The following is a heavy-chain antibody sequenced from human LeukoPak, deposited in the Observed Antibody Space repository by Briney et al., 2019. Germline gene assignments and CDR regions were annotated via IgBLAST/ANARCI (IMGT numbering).Heavy chain of an antibody. V-gene: IGHV4-34*01. D-gene: IGHD3-16*02. CDR1: GGSFSGYY. J-gene: IGHJ4*02. CDR2: INHSGST. CDR3: AXXXXXXXXYXXGSYRDRSGYYFDY. Sequence: SETLSLTCAVYGGSFSGYYWSWIRQPPGKGLEWIGEINHSGSTNYNPSLKSRVTISVDTSKNQFSLKLSSVTAADTAVYYCAXXXXXXXXYXXGSYRDRSGYYFDYWGQGTLVTVSS.